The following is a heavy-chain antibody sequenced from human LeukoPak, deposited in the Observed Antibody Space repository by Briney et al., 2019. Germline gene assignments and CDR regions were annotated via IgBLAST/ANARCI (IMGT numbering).Heavy chain of an antibody. Sequence: SETLSLTCTVSGGSITGSTYYWAWFRQPPGKGLEWIGSLYHSGSTYYSPSLKSRVSMFLDTSKSQFSLNVRSVTAADTAVYYCARRSGDWAVNWFDPWGQGTLVTVSS. V-gene: IGHV4-39*01. D-gene: IGHD2-21*02. J-gene: IGHJ5*02. CDR3: ARRSGDWAVNWFDP. CDR1: GGSITGSTYY. CDR2: LYHSGST.